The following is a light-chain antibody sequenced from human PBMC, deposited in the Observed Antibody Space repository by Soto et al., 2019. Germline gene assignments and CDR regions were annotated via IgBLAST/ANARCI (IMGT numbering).Light chain of an antibody. Sequence: DIVMTQSPLSLPVTPGEPASISCRSSQSLLHSNGYTYLDWYLQKPGQSPQLLIYLVSNRASGVPDRFSGSGSGTDYTLKISRVEAEYVGVYYCMQPLQTPYTFCQGTKLDIK. CDR2: LVS. V-gene: IGKV2-28*01. CDR3: MQPLQTPYT. CDR1: QSLLHSNGYTY. J-gene: IGKJ2*01.